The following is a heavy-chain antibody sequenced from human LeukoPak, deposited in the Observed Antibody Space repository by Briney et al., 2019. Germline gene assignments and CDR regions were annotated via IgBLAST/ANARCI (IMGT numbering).Heavy chain of an antibody. J-gene: IGHJ6*03. D-gene: IGHD2-2*01. CDR3: ARAGPMYYYMDV. V-gene: IGHV3-21*01. CDR2: ISSSSSYI. Sequence: SGGSLRLSCAASGFTFSSYSMNWVRQAPGKGLEWVSSISSSSSYIYYADSVKGRFTISRDNAKNSLYLQMNSLRAEDTAVYYCARAGPMYYYMDVWGKGTTVTVSS. CDR1: GFTFSSYS.